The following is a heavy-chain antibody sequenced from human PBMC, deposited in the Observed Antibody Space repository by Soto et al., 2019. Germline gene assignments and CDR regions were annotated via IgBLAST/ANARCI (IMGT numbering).Heavy chain of an antibody. CDR2: IKQDGNEK. J-gene: IGHJ5*02. CDR1: GFTFSDYW. Sequence: PGGSLRLSCAVSGFTFSDYWMSWVRQAPGKGLEWVANIKQDGNEKYYVDSVKGRFTISRDNAKNPLYLQMNSLRAEDTAVYYCAREEGLLNWFDPWGQGTLVTVSS. D-gene: IGHD1-26*01. CDR3: AREEGLLNWFDP. V-gene: IGHV3-7*01.